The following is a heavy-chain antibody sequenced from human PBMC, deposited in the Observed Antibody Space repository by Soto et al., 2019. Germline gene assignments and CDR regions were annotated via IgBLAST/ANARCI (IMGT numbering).Heavy chain of an antibody. J-gene: IGHJ4*02. CDR1: GFTFSSYW. V-gene: IGHV3-74*01. D-gene: IGHD3-10*01. CDR2: IKSDGSNI. Sequence: EVQLVESGGGLVQPGGSLRLSCAASGFTFSSYWMHWVRQAPGKGLVWVSRIKSDGSNINYADSVKGRFTISRDNAKNTLYLQMNSLRAEDTAIYYCARGGFSGWGSFIQGDYWGQGTLVTVSS. CDR3: ARGGFSGWGSFIQGDY.